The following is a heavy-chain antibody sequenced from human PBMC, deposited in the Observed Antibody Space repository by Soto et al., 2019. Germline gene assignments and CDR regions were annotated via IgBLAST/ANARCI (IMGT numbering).Heavy chain of an antibody. V-gene: IGHV3-21*01. J-gene: IGHJ6*02. D-gene: IGHD2-2*02. CDR3: AREYTAWPLAYGLDV. Sequence: PGGSLRLSCVGSGFTFSTYSINWVRQAPGEGLEWVSSIGSRTDIYYADSVKGRFTISRDNAKNSVSLQMNSLRAEDTAVYYCAREYTAWPLAYGLDVWGQGTTVTVSS. CDR1: GFTFSTYS. CDR2: IGSRTDI.